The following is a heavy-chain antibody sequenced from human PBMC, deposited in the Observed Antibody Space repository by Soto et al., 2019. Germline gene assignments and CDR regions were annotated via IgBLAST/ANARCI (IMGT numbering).Heavy chain of an antibody. Sequence: QVQLVESGGGVAQHGRSLRLSCAGSGFIFKNYALNWVRQAPGKGLEWVASITRDGYNKYYADSVKGRFTISRDNSRDTLSLQMTALTIEDSSVYYCTKSSGGSSSVGMDYWGQGTRVTVSS. CDR2: ITRDGYNK. D-gene: IGHD6-6*01. J-gene: IGHJ4*02. CDR1: GFIFKNYA. CDR3: TKSSGGSSSVGMDY. V-gene: IGHV3-30*04.